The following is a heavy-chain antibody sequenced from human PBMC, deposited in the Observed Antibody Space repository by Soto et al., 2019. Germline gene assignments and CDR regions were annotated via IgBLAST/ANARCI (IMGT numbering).Heavy chain of an antibody. V-gene: IGHV1-18*01. CDR1: GYPFSNHG. J-gene: IGHJ4*02. CDR2: ISVYTGTT. Sequence: QIQLVQSGAEVKKPGASVKVSCKTSGYPFSNHGITWVRQGPGQGFEWMGWISVYTGTTNYAQKFQGRVTMTTDTSARTAYMELRSLRSDDTAVYFCARETMLRGVNAYWGQGTRVIVSS. CDR3: ARETMLRGVNAY. D-gene: IGHD3-10*01.